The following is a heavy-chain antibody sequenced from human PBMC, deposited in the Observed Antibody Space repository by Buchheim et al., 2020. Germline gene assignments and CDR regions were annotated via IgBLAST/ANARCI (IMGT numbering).Heavy chain of an antibody. V-gene: IGHV3-30*18. CDR2: ISYDGSNK. Sequence: QVQLVESGGGVVQPGRSLRLSCAASGFTFSSYGMHWVRQAPGKGLEWVAVISYDGSNKYYADSVKGRFPISRDNSKNTLYLQMNSLRAEDTAVYYCAKDHGYYDSSGPDYWGQGTL. CDR1: GFTFSSYG. CDR3: AKDHGYYDSSGPDY. J-gene: IGHJ4*02. D-gene: IGHD3-22*01.